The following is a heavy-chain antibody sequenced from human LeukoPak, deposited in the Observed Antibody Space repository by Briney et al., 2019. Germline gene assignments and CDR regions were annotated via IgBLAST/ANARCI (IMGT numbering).Heavy chain of an antibody. CDR1: GYTFSSYG. D-gene: IGHD6-13*01. CDR2: ISAYNGNT. Sequence: ASVKVSSKASGYTFSSYGTSSGRPAPGQGLEWMGWISAYNGNTNYAQKLQGRVTMTTETSTPTAYMELRSLRCDDTAVYYCARDISSSWYYDWFDPWGQGTLVTVSS. CDR3: ARDISSSWYYDWFDP. J-gene: IGHJ5*02. V-gene: IGHV1-18*01.